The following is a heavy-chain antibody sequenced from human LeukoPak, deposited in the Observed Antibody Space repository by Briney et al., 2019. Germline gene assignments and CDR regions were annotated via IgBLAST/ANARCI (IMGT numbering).Heavy chain of an antibody. J-gene: IGHJ4*02. CDR2: ISYDGSNK. CDR1: GFTFSSYA. D-gene: IGHD3-3*01. CDR3: ARCNTIFGVVIIPFLGY. Sequence: GGSLRLSCAASGFTFSSYAMHWVRQAPGKGLEGVAVISYDGSNKYYADSVKGRFTISRDNSKNALYLQMNSLRAEDTAVYYRARCNTIFGVVIIPFLGYWGQGTLVTVSS. V-gene: IGHV3-30-3*01.